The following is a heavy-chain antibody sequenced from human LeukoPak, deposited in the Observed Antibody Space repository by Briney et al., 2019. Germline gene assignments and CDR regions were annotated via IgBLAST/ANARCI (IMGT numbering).Heavy chain of an antibody. CDR1: GFTLSSYE. D-gene: IGHD3-22*01. V-gene: IGHV3-30*02. CDR2: IRYDGSNK. CDR3: AKDLDYYDSSGYVYAYMDV. Sequence: GGSLRLSCAASGFTLSSYEMNWVRQAPGKGLEWVAFIRYDGSNKYYADSVKGRFTISRDNSKNTLYLQMNSLRAEDTAVYYCAKDLDYYDSSGYVYAYMDVWGKGTTVTISS. J-gene: IGHJ6*03.